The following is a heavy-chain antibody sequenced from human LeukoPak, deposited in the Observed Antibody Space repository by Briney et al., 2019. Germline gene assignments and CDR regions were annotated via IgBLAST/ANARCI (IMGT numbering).Heavy chain of an antibody. CDR3: ARSDTAMEGMYYFDY. CDR2: INPNSGGT. Sequence: ASVKVSCKASGFTFTGYYMHWVRQAPGQGLEWMGWINPNSGGTNYAQSFQGRVTMTRDTSISTAYMELSRLRSDDTAVYYCARSDTAMEGMYYFDYWGQGTLVTVSS. V-gene: IGHV1-2*02. J-gene: IGHJ4*02. D-gene: IGHD5-18*01. CDR1: GFTFTGYY.